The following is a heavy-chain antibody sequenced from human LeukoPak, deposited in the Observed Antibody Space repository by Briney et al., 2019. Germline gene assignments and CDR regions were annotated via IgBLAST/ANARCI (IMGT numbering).Heavy chain of an antibody. V-gene: IGHV3-23*01. CDR3: AKSHETMVRGVKYYFDY. Sequence: GSGGSTYYADSVKGRFTISRDNSKNTLYLQMNSLRAEDTAVYYCAKSHETMVRGVKYYFDYWGQGTLVTVSS. J-gene: IGHJ4*02. CDR2: GSGGST. D-gene: IGHD3-10*01.